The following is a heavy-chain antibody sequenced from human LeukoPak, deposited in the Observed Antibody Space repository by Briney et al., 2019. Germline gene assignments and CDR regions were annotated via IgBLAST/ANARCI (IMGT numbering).Heavy chain of an antibody. V-gene: IGHV1-18*01. CDR1: GYTFTSYG. Sequence: VASVKVSCKASGYTFTSYGVSWVRQAPGQGLEWMGWISAYNGNTNYAQKLQGRVTMTTDTSTSTAYIELGSLRSDDTAVYYCARARRSGWYEGFDYWGQGTLVTVSS. CDR3: ARARRSGWYEGFDY. CDR2: ISAYNGNT. J-gene: IGHJ4*02. D-gene: IGHD6-19*01.